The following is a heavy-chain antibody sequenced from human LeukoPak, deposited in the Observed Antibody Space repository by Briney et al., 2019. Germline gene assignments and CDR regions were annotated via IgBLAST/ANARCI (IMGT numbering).Heavy chain of an antibody. CDR3: ARLPYSSGWYRYFQH. J-gene: IGHJ1*01. CDR1: GYSFTSYW. V-gene: IGHV5-51*01. Sequence: GESLKISCKGSGYSFTSYWIGWARQMPGKGLERMGIIYPGDSDTRYSPSFQGQVTISADKSISTAYLQWSSLKASDTAMYYCARLPYSSGWYRYFQHWGQGTLVTVSS. CDR2: IYPGDSDT. D-gene: IGHD6-19*01.